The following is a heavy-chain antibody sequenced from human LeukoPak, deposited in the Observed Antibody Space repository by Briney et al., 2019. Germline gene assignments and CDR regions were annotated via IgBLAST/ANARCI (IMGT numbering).Heavy chain of an antibody. V-gene: IGHV1-8*03. D-gene: IGHD2-2*01. J-gene: IGHJ6*03. CDR1: GYTFTSYD. CDR2: MNPNSGNT. Sequence: ASVKVSCKASGYTFTSYDINWVRQATGQGLEWMGWMNPNSGNTGYAQKFQGRVTITRNTSISTAYMELSSLRSEDTAVYYCARGGGSIYYCYYMDVWGKGTTVTVSS. CDR3: ARGGGSIYYCYYMDV.